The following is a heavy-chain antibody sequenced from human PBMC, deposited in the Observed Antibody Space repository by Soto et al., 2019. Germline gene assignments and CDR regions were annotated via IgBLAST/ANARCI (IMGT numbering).Heavy chain of an antibody. D-gene: IGHD5-12*01. Sequence: PSQTLSLTCAISGDSVSSNTASWNWIRQSPSRGLEWLGRTYFRSKWYNDYAVSVKSRNIINPDTSNNQFSLQLNSVTPEDTAVYFCAKGDNLGPKTGYAFDPWGQGIMVTVSS. J-gene: IGHJ5*02. CDR2: TYFRSKWYN. CDR3: AKGDNLGPKTGYAFDP. V-gene: IGHV6-1*01. CDR1: GDSVSSNTAS.